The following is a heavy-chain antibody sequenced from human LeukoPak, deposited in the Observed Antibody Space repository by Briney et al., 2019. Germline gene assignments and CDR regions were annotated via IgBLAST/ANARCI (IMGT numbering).Heavy chain of an antibody. D-gene: IGHD1-14*01. Sequence: SETLSLTCTVSGGSISSGGYYWSWIRQPPGKGLEWIGYIYHSGSTYYNPSLKGRVTISVDRSKNQFSLKLSSVTAADTAVYYCARDANRPSYYYYYMDVWGKGTTVTVSS. J-gene: IGHJ6*03. V-gene: IGHV4-30-2*01. CDR2: IYHSGST. CDR3: ARDANRPSYYYYYMDV. CDR1: GGSISSGGYY.